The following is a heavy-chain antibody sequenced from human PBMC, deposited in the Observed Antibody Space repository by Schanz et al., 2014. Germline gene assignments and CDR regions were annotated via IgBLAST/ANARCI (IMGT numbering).Heavy chain of an antibody. CDR3: AKAGSGWSTAGYYY. D-gene: IGHD6-19*01. CDR1: GFTFSSYA. V-gene: IGHV3-23*01. J-gene: IGHJ4*02. Sequence: EVQLLESGGGVVQPGGSLRLSCVASGFTFSSYAMSWVRQAPGKGLEWVSGISDNGISTYYADSVKGRFSISRENSKSILYLQMNSLRAEDTAVYYCAKAGSGWSTAGYYYWGQGTLVAVSS. CDR2: ISDNGIST.